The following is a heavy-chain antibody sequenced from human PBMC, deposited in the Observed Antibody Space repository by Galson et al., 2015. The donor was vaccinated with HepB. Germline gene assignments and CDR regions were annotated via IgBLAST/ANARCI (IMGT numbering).Heavy chain of an antibody. CDR3: ARVFRGSGYSNFDY. CDR2: IYYSGST. Sequence: QVQLQEPGPGLVKPSQTLSLTCTVSGGSISSGGYYWSWIRQHPGKGLEWIGYIYYSGSTYYNPSLKSRVTISVDTSKNQFSLKLSSVTAADTAVYYCARVFRGSGYSNFDYWGQGTLVTVSS. J-gene: IGHJ4*02. CDR1: GGSISSGGYY. V-gene: IGHV4-31*03. D-gene: IGHD3-22*01.